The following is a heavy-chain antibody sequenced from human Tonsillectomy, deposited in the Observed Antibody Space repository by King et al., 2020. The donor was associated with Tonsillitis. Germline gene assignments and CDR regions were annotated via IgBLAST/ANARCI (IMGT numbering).Heavy chain of an antibody. CDR1: GFTFSSYG. D-gene: IGHD2-2*01. J-gene: IGHJ4*02. CDR3: AKAGSSTSCLDY. CDR2: ISYDGSNK. V-gene: IGHV3-30*18. Sequence: VQLVESGGGVVQPGRSLRLSCAASGFTFSSYGMHWVRQAPGKGLEWVAVISYDGSNKYYADSVKSRFTISRDNSKNTLYLQMNSLRAEDTAVYYCAKAGSSTSCLDYWGQGTLVTVSS.